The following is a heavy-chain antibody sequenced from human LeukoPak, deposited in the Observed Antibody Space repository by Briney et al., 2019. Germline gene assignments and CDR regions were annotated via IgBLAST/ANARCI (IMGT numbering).Heavy chain of an antibody. Sequence: SETLSLTCSVSGVSISSGGYFWSWIRQPAGKGLEWIGRIYTSGSTNYNPSLKSRVTISVDTSKNQFSLKLSSVTAADTAVYYCATEGLGIAARPFDYWGQGTLVTVSS. CDR3: ATEGLGIAARPFDY. V-gene: IGHV4-61*02. CDR2: IYTSGST. CDR1: GVSISSGGYF. J-gene: IGHJ4*02. D-gene: IGHD6-6*01.